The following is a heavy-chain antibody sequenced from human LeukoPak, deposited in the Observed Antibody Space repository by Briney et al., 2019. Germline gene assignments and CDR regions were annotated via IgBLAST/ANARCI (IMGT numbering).Heavy chain of an antibody. V-gene: IGHV3-7*01. J-gene: IGHJ4*02. CDR2: INQDGSEK. Sequence: GGSLRLSCAASGFTFSSYWMSWVRQAPGKGLEGVANINQDGSEKYYVDSVKGRFTISRDNAKNSLYLQMNSLRAEDTAVYYCARARSSGWYGDYWGQGTLVTVSS. CDR1: GFTFSSYW. CDR3: ARARSSGWYGDY. D-gene: IGHD6-19*01.